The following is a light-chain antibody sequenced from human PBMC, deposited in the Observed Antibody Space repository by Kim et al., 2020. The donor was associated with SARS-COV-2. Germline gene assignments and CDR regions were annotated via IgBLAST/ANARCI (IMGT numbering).Light chain of an antibody. Sequence: QAVVTQEPSLTVSPGGTVTLTCASSTGPVTSDYYPNWFQQKPGQAPRTLIYSTTKKHSWTPARFSGSLLGGKAALTLSGVQPDDEAEYYCLLYFGDAQLAVFGGGTQLTVL. V-gene: IGLV7-43*01. CDR2: STT. CDR3: LLYFGDAQLAV. J-gene: IGLJ3*02. CDR1: TGPVTSDYY.